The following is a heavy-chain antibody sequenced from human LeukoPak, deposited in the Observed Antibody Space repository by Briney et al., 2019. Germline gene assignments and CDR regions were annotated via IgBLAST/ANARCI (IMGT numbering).Heavy chain of an antibody. CDR3: ARDDSSGYHPDDAFDI. J-gene: IGHJ3*02. Sequence: SETLSLTCTVSGYSISSGYYWGWIRQPPGKGLEWIGSIYHSGSTYYNPSLKSRVTISVDTSKNQFSLKLSFVTAADTAVYYCARDDSSGYHPDDAFDIWGQGTMVTVSS. CDR2: IYHSGST. D-gene: IGHD3-22*01. V-gene: IGHV4-38-2*02. CDR1: GYSISSGYY.